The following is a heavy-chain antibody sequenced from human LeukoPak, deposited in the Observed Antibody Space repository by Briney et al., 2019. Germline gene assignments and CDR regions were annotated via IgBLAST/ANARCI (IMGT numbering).Heavy chain of an antibody. Sequence: GGSLRLSWAASGFTVSNALMSWVRQAPGEGLEWVGRIKSKTDGGTTDYAAPVKGRFTISRDDSKNTLYLQMNSLKTEDTAVYYCTTDRWFGELLFGWGQGTLVTVSS. CDR2: IKSKTDGGTT. CDR3: TTDRWFGELLFG. CDR1: GFTVSNAL. V-gene: IGHV3-15*01. D-gene: IGHD3-10*01. J-gene: IGHJ4*02.